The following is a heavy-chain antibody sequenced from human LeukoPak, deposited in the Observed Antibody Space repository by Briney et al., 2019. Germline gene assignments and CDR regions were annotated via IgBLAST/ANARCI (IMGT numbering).Heavy chain of an antibody. V-gene: IGHV3-9*01. J-gene: IGHJ3*02. CDR2: ISRNSDTI. Sequence: GGSLRLSCAASGFTFDDYAMHWVRQAPGKGLEWVSHISRNSDTITYADSVKGRFTISRDNAKNSLYLQISSLRDEDTAFYYCAKDIDSAGYGAFEIWGQGTAVTVSS. D-gene: IGHD3-22*01. CDR1: GFTFDDYA. CDR3: AKDIDSAGYGAFEI.